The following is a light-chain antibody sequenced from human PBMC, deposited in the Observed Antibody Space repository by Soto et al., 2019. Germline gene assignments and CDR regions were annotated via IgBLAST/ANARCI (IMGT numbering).Light chain of an antibody. CDR3: SSYRSSSTRYV. V-gene: IGLV2-14*01. J-gene: IGLJ1*01. CDR2: EVS. Sequence: QSVLTQPACVSGSPGQSITISCTGTSSDVGGYNYVSWYQQHPGKAPKLMIYEVSNRPSGVSNRFSGSKSGNTASLTISGLQAEDEADYYCSSYRSSSTRYVFGTGTKVTVL. CDR1: SSDVGGYNY.